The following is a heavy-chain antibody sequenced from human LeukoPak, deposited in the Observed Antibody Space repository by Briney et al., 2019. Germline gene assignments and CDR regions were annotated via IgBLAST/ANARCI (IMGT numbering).Heavy chain of an antibody. CDR2: ISSSGTPK. D-gene: IGHD1-1*01. Sequence: GGSLSLSCGASGFIVSDYYMSWIRQAPGKGLEWISYISSSGTPKYYADSVKGRFTISRDNAKKSLFLQMNSLRDEDTAVYYCVRDDGHHWFDFWGQGTLVTVSS. V-gene: IGHV3-11*01. J-gene: IGHJ4*02. CDR1: GFIVSDYY. CDR3: VRDDGHHWFDF.